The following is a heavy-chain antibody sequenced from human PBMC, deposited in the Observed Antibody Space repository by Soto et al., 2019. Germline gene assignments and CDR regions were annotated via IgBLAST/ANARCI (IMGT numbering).Heavy chain of an antibody. D-gene: IGHD3-10*01. CDR2: IHHSGST. V-gene: IGHV4-31*02. CDR3: VRGVLS. Sequence: WTWIRQHPGKGLEWIGNIHHSGSTFYNPSLKSRVSISVDTSKNQFSLKLSSVTAVDTAVYFCVRGVLSWGQGTLVTVSS. J-gene: IGHJ1*01.